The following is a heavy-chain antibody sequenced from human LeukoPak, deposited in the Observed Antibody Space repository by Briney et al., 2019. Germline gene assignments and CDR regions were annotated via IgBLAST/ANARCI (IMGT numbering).Heavy chain of an antibody. J-gene: IGHJ5*02. Sequence: GGSLRLSCAASGFTFSSYAMSWVRQAPGKGLEWVAVISYDGSNKYYADSVKGRFTISRDNSKNTLYLQMNSLRAEDTAVYYCAKGPGIAVKNWFDPWGQGTLVTVSS. CDR3: AKGPGIAVKNWFDP. D-gene: IGHD6-19*01. CDR1: GFTFSSYA. V-gene: IGHV3-30*18. CDR2: ISYDGSNK.